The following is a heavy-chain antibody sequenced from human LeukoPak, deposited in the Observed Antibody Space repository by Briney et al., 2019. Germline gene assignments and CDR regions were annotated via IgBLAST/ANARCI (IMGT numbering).Heavy chain of an antibody. D-gene: IGHD3-10*01. CDR1: GGSISSYY. CDR3: ARRMKYYGAFDI. CDR2: IHYSGST. J-gene: IGHJ3*02. V-gene: IGHV4-59*12. Sequence: SETLSLTCTVSGGSISSYYWSWLRQPPGKGLEWIGYIHYSGSTNYNPSLKSRLTISVETSKNQFSLKLSSVTAADTAVYYCARRMKYYGAFDIWGQGTMVTVSS.